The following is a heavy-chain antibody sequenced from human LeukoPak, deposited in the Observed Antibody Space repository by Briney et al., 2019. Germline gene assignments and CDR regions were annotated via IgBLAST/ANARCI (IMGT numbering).Heavy chain of an antibody. V-gene: IGHV1-2*02. D-gene: IGHD3-22*01. CDR3: ATYYLDTSARD. J-gene: IGHJ4*02. CDR1: GYTFTGYY. Sequence: ASVKVSCKASGYTFTGYYMFWVRQAPGQGLAWMGWINPNSGGTNYAQKFQGRVTLTRYTSISTAYMELSRLRSDDTAVYYCATYYLDTSARDWGQGTLVTVSS. CDR2: INPNSGGT.